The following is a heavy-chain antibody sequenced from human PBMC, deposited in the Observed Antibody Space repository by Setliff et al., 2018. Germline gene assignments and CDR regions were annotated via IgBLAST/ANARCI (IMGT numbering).Heavy chain of an antibody. J-gene: IGHJ6*02. CDR2: ITPIFGTA. CDR3: ARDSVTLGQLERRGGFRYYDMDV. D-gene: IGHD1-1*01. CDR1: GGTLSGYA. Sequence: SVKVSCKASGGTLSGYAFSWVRQAPGQGLEWVGGITPIFGTAHYAQKFQDRVTITADKSTSTVYMELNSLISEGTAVYLCARDSVTLGQLERRGGFRYYDMDVWGQGTTVTVSS. V-gene: IGHV1-69*06.